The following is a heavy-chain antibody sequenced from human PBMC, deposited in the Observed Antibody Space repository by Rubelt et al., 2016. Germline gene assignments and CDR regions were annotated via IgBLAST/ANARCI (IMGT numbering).Heavy chain of an antibody. CDR1: GGSISTTSYN. CDR3: AILTSGIAGYHYFDY. V-gene: IGHV4-39*07. CDR2: VSYSGST. J-gene: IGHJ4*02. D-gene: IGHD6-13*01. Sequence: QLQLQQSGPGLVKPSETLSLTRTVSGGSISTTSYNWDWIRQPPGKGLEWIGTVSYSGSTYYNPSLKSRLTLSVDTSENQFSLKLSSVTAADTAVYYCAILTSGIAGYHYFDYWGQGTLVTVSS.